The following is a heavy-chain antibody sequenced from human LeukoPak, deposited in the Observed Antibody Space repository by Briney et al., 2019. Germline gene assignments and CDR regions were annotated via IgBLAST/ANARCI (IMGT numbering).Heavy chain of an antibody. CDR1: GGSISSYY. Sequence: KPSETLSLTCAVSGGSISSYYWSWIRQPPGKGLEWIGYIYYSGSTNYNPSPKSRVTISVDTSKNQFSLTLTSVTAADTAVYYCARAWFGPYYYYMDVWGKGTTVTISS. V-gene: IGHV4-59*01. CDR2: IYYSGST. D-gene: IGHD3-10*01. J-gene: IGHJ6*03. CDR3: ARAWFGPYYYYMDV.